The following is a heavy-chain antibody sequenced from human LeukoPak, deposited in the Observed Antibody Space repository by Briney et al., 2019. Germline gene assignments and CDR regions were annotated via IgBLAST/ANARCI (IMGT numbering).Heavy chain of an antibody. CDR3: AKTDYYDSSGYHDY. CDR1: GFTFSRYG. Sequence: GGSLRLSCAASGFTFSRYGMHWVRPAPGKGLEWVAFIRYDGTNKYSADSVKGRFTISRDNSKNTLYLQMNSLRAEDTAVYYCAKTDYYDSSGYHDYWGQGTLVTVSS. CDR2: IRYDGTNK. D-gene: IGHD3-22*01. V-gene: IGHV3-30*02. J-gene: IGHJ4*02.